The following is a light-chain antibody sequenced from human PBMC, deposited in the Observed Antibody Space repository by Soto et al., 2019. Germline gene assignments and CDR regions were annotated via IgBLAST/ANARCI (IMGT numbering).Light chain of an antibody. CDR1: SGSVSTSYN. J-gene: IGLJ2*01. V-gene: IGLV8-61*01. CDR3: VLYMGIGTHVV. Sequence: QAVVTQEPSFSVSPGGTVTLTCALSSGSVSTSYNPSWYQQTPGQAPRTLIYRTNMRSSGVPDRFSGSMLGNKAALTITGAQADDESDYYCVLYMGIGTHVVFGGGTKLTVL. CDR2: RTN.